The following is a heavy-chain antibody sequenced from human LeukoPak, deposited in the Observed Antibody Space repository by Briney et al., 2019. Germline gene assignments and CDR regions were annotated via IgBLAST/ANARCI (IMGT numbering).Heavy chain of an antibody. CDR1: GYSSTSYW. CDR3: ATFRSRCSSTSCSFDY. Sequence: GESLKISCKGSGYSSTSYWIGWVRQMPGKGLEWMGIIYPGDSDTRYSPSFQGQVTISADKSISTAYLQWSSLKASDTAMYYCATFRSRCSSTSCSFDYWGQGTLVTVSS. CDR2: IYPGDSDT. J-gene: IGHJ4*02. V-gene: IGHV5-51*01. D-gene: IGHD2-2*01.